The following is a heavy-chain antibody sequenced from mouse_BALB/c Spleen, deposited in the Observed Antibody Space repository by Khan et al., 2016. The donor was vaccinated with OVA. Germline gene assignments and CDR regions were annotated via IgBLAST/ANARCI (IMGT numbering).Heavy chain of an antibody. D-gene: IGHD1-1*02. J-gene: IGHJ3*01. CDR1: GYTFTSYY. CDR3: TRSGWAAFVY. Sequence: QIQLVQSGAELVKPGASVKLSCKASGYTFTSYYIYWVKQRPGQGLEWIGGINPSNGGTYFNEKFESKATLTVDKSSSTAFMQVSSLTSEDSAVYYGTRSGWAAFVYWGQGTLVTVSA. CDR2: INPSNGGT. V-gene: IGHV1S81*02.